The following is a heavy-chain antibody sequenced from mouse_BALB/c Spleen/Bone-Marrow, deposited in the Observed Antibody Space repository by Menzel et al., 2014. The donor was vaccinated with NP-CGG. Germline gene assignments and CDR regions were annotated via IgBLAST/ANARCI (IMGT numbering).Heavy chain of an antibody. D-gene: IGHD1-1*01. CDR1: GYTFTSYW. J-gene: IGHJ2*01. Sequence: QVQLKHSGAELVKPGASVKLSCKASGYTFTSYWMHWVKQRPGQGLEWIGEIDPSDSYTNYNQKFKGKATLTVDKSSSTAYMQLSSLTSEDSAVYYCARDSIATVVATDYWGQGTPLTVSS. V-gene: IGHV1-69*02. CDR3: ARDSIATVVATDY. CDR2: IDPSDSYT.